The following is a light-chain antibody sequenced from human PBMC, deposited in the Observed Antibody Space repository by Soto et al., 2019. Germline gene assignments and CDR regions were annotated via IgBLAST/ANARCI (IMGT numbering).Light chain of an antibody. CDR3: QQRTNWL. Sequence: DIQMTQYPSTLSASVGDRVTITCRASQSISVLLAWYQQKAGKAPNLLIYKASRLQSGVPSRFSGTGSGTDFTLTIRSLEPEDFAVYYCQQRTNWLFGPGTKVDIK. J-gene: IGKJ3*01. CDR2: KAS. CDR1: QSISVL. V-gene: IGKV1-5*03.